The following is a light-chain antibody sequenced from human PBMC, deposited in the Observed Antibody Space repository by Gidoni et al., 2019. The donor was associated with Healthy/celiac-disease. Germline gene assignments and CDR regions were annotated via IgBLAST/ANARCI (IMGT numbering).Light chain of an antibody. Sequence: DIQMTQSPSTLSASVGDRVTITCRASQSISSWLAWYQQKPGKAPKLLIYKASSLERGVPSRVSGCGSGTEFTLTISRPQPYDFDSYHRHQYNSWWTFGEGTKVEIK. CDR3: HQYNSWWT. CDR1: QSISSW. J-gene: IGKJ1*01. V-gene: IGKV1-5*03. CDR2: KAS.